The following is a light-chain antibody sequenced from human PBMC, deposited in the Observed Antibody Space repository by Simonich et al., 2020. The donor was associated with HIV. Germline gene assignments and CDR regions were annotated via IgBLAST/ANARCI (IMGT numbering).Light chain of an antibody. CDR3: QQYNNWPPWT. J-gene: IGKJ1*01. V-gene: IGKV4-1*01. CDR2: WAS. Sequence: DIVMTQSPDSLAVSLGERATINCKSSQSVLYSSNNKNYLVWYQQKPGQPPKLLIYWASTRESGVPDRFSGSGSGTDFTLTISSLQAEDVAIYYCQQYNNWPPWTFGQGTKVEIK. CDR1: QSVLYSSNNKNY.